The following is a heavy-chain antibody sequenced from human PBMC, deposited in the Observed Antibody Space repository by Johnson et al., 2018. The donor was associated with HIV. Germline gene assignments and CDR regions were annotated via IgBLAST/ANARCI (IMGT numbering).Heavy chain of an antibody. CDR1: GFTFSSYA. CDR3: ARGYYYDSSGYYLRAFDI. Sequence: VQVVESGGGVVQPGRSLKLSCSASGFTFSSYALHWVRQAPGKGLEWVAVISYDGSNKYYADSVKGRFTISRDNSKNTLSLQMNSLRAEDTAVYYCARGYYYDSSGYYLRAFDIWGQGTMVTVSS. D-gene: IGHD3-22*01. J-gene: IGHJ3*02. V-gene: IGHV3-30-3*01. CDR2: ISYDGSNK.